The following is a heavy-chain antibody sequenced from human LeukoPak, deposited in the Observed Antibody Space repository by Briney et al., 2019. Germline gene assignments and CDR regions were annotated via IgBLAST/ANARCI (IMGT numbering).Heavy chain of an antibody. J-gene: IGHJ3*02. CDR2: IIPIFGAA. CDR3: ARTTTGYYYDSSGLHPDDAFDI. V-gene: IGHV1-69*05. CDR1: GGTFSSYA. D-gene: IGHD3-22*01. Sequence: SVKVSCKASGGTFSSYAISWVRQAPGQGLEWMGGIIPIFGAANYAQKFQGRVTITTDESTSTAYMELSSLRSEDTAVYYCARTTTGYYYDSSGLHPDDAFDIWGQGTMVTVSS.